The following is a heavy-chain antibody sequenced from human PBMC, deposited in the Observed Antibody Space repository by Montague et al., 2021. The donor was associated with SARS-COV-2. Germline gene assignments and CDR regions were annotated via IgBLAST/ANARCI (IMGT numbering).Heavy chain of an antibody. CDR3: ARGMHYYDSSGYYFDY. CDR2: IYYSGST. CDR1: GGSISSYY. D-gene: IGHD3-22*01. V-gene: IGHV4-59*01. J-gene: IGHJ4*02. Sequence: SETLSLTCTVSGGSISSYYWSWIRQPPGKGLEWIGYIYYSGSTNYNPSLKSRVTISVGTSKNQFSLKLSSVTAADTAVYYCARGMHYYDSSGYYFDYWGQGTLVTVSS.